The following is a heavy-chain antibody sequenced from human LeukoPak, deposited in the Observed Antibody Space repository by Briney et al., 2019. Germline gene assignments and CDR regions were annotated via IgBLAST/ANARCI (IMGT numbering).Heavy chain of an antibody. CDR3: ARDSGYSGYSDY. CDR1: GFTFSDYC. CDR2: ISSSSSYT. J-gene: IGHJ4*02. Sequence: AGGSLRLSCAASGFTFSDYCMSWIRQAPGKGLEWVSYISSSSSYTDYADSVKGRFTISRDNAKNSLNLQMNSLRAEDTAVYYCARDSGYSGYSDYWGLGTLVTVSS. D-gene: IGHD5-12*01. V-gene: IGHV3-11*05.